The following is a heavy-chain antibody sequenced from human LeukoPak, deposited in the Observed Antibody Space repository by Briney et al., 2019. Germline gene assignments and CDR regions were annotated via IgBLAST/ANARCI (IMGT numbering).Heavy chain of an antibody. D-gene: IGHD5-18*01. CDR1: GFTFSNAW. J-gene: IGHJ4*02. CDR2: IKSKTDGGTT. Sequence: GGFLRLSCAASGFTFSNAWMSRVRQAPGKGLEWVGRIKSKTDGGTTDYAAPVKGRFTISRDDSKNTLYLQMNSLKTEDTAVYYCTTEYSYGNFDYWGQGTLVTVSS. V-gene: IGHV3-15*01. CDR3: TTEYSYGNFDY.